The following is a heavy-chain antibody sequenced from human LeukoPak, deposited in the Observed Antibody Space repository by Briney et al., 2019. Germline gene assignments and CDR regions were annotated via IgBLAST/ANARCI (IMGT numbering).Heavy chain of an antibody. J-gene: IGHJ4*02. CDR2: ISYDGSNK. Sequence: GGSLRLSCVASGFTVSNNYMTWVRQAPGKGLEWVAVISYDGSNKYYADSVKGRFTISRDNSKNTLYLQMNSLRAEDTAVYYCAKTQAGRFDYWGQGTLVTVSS. CDR3: AKTQAGRFDY. V-gene: IGHV3-30*18. CDR1: GFTVSNNY.